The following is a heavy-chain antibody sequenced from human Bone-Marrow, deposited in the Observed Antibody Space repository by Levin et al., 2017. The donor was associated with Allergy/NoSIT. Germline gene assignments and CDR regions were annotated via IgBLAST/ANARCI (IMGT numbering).Heavy chain of an antibody. CDR3: ARGPVEMVL. CDR2: INHSGST. V-gene: IGHV4-34*01. Sequence: SETLSLTCAVYGGSFSGYYWSWIRQPPGKGLEWIGEINHSGSTNYNPSLKSRVTISVDTSKNQFSLKLSSVTAADTAVYYCARGPVEMVLWGQGTLVTVSS. D-gene: IGHD5-24*01. CDR1: GGSFSGYY. J-gene: IGHJ4*02.